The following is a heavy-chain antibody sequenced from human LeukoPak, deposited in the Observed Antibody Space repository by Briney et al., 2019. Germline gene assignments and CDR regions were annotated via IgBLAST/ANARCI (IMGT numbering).Heavy chain of an antibody. Sequence: GGSLRLSCVDSGFTFTNAWMSWVRQAPGKGLEWIGRIKSKTDGETTNYAEPVRGRFTISRDDSKSAVYLQMNSLKIEDTAVCYCTTDLGTYYHGSQRLIPIDYWGQGTLVTVSS. CDR3: TTDLGTYYHGSQRLIPIDY. D-gene: IGHD3-10*01. CDR1: GFTFTNAW. J-gene: IGHJ4*02. CDR2: IKSKTDGETT. V-gene: IGHV3-15*01.